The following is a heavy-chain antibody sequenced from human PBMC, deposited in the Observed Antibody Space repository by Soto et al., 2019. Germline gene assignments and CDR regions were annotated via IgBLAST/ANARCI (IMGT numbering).Heavy chain of an antibody. CDR1: GYTFTSYG. V-gene: IGHV1-18*01. D-gene: IGHD6-19*01. J-gene: IGHJ3*02. Sequence: ASVKVSCKASGYTFTSYGISWVRKAPGQGLEWMGWISAYNGNTNYAQKLQGRVTMTTDTSTSTAYMELNSLRAEDTALYYCAKRNLYSSGWGAFDIWGQGTMVTVSS. CDR2: ISAYNGNT. CDR3: AKRNLYSSGWGAFDI.